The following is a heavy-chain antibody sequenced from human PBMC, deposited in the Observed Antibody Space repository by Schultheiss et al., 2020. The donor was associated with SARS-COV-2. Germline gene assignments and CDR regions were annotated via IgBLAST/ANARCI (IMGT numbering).Heavy chain of an antibody. CDR3: ARAHLSMVRGVYWYFDL. CDR2: IYYSGST. CDR1: GGSISSGGYY. J-gene: IGHJ2*01. D-gene: IGHD3-10*01. V-gene: IGHV4-31*03. Sequence: SETLSLTCTFSGGSISSGGYYWSWIRQHPGKGLEWIGYIYYSGSTYYNPSLKSRVTISVDTSKNQFSLKLSSVTAADTAVYYCARAHLSMVRGVYWYFDLWGRGTLVTVAS.